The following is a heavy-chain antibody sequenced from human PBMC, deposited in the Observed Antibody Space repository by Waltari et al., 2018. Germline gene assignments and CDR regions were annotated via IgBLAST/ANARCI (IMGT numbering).Heavy chain of an antibody. CDR3: ARRIVVVVAATRDLFDY. Sequence: QVQLQESGPGLVKPSQTLSLTCTVSGGSISSGSYYWSWIRQPAGKGLEWIGRIYTSGSTNYNPYLKSRVTISVDTSKNQFSLKLSSVTAADTAVYYCARRIVVVVAATRDLFDYWGQGTLVTVSS. V-gene: IGHV4-61*02. CDR2: IYTSGST. J-gene: IGHJ4*02. D-gene: IGHD2-15*01. CDR1: GGSISSGSYY.